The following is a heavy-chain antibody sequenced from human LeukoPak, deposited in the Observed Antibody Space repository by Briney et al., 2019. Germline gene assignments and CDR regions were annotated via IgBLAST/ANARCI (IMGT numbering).Heavy chain of an antibody. CDR1: GFTVSSTY. CDR3: AKESTGGWLQFGGFDY. J-gene: IGHJ4*02. V-gene: IGHV3-53*01. CDR2: IYSGGTT. Sequence: GGSLRLSCAASGFTVSSTYMSWVRQAPGKGLEWVSVIYSGGTTYYEDSVKGRFTISRDNSKNTLYLQMNSLRAEDTAVYYCAKESTGGWLQFGGFDYWGQGTLVTVSS. D-gene: IGHD5-24*01.